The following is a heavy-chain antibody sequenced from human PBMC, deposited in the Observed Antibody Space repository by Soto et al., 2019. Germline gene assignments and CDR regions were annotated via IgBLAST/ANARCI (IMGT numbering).Heavy chain of an antibody. V-gene: IGHV3-21*06. CDR3: ARESEDLTSNFGY. CDR2: ISSTTNYI. J-gene: IGHJ4*02. CDR1: GFTFTMYS. Sequence: GGSLRLSCAASGFTFTMYSMKWVRHAPGKGLEWVSSISSTTNYIYYGDSMKGRFTISRDNAKNSLYLEMNSLRAEDTAVYYCARESEDLTSNFGYWGQGTLVTVSS.